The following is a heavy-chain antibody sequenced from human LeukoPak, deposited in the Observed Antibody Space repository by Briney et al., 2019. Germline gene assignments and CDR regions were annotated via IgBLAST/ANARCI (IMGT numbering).Heavy chain of an antibody. D-gene: IGHD1-1*01. J-gene: IGHJ5*02. CDR1: GDSIRSSSYY. CDR2: AYHSGIT. CDR3: ARHGGTFDP. V-gene: IGHV4-61*05. Sequence: SETLSLTCTVSGDSIRSSSYYWGWIRQPPGKGLEWIGYAYHSGITNYNPSLKSRVTISVDTSESQFSLRLSSVTAADTAIYYCARHGGTFDPWGQGILVTVSS.